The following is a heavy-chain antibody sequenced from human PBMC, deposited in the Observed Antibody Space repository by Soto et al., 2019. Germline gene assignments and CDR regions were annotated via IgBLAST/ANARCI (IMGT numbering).Heavy chain of an antibody. CDR2: INHSGST. Sequence: SETLSLTCAVYGGSFSGYYWSWIRQPPGKGLEWIGEINHSGSTNYNPSLKSRVTISVDTSKNQFSLKLSSVTAADTAVYYCARDRYYDILTGYQRDYYYGMDVWGQGTTVTVSS. J-gene: IGHJ6*02. CDR1: GGSFSGYY. CDR3: ARDRYYDILTGYQRDYYYGMDV. D-gene: IGHD3-9*01. V-gene: IGHV4-34*01.